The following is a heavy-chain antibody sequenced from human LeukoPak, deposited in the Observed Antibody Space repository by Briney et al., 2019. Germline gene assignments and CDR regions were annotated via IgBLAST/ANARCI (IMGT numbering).Heavy chain of an antibody. CDR3: ARGRPNGVLWGTQNWFDP. Sequence: GASVKVSCKASGYTFTSYDINWVRQATGQGLEWMGWMNPNTGNTGYAQKFQGRVTVTRSTSISTAYMELSSLRSEDTAVYYCARGRPNGVLWGTQNWFDPWGQGTLVTVFS. CDR2: MNPNTGNT. D-gene: IGHD1-7*01. V-gene: IGHV1-8*01. CDR1: GYTFTSYD. J-gene: IGHJ5*02.